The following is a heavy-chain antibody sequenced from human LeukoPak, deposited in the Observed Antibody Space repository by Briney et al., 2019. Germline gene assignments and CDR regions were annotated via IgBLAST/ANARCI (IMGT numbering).Heavy chain of an antibody. CDR1: GGSISSGGYS. CDR2: IYHSGST. D-gene: IGHD6-13*01. V-gene: IGHV4-30-2*01. J-gene: IGHJ4*02. Sequence: SETLSLTCAVSGGSISSGGYSWSWIRQPPGKGLEWIGYIYHSGSTYYNPSLKSRVTISVDRSKNQFSLKLSSVTAADTAVYYCAREQGIAAAPDYWGQGTLVTVSS. CDR3: AREQGIAAAPDY.